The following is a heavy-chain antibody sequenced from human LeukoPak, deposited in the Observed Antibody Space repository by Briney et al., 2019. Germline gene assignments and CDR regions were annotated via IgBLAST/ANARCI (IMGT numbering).Heavy chain of an antibody. V-gene: IGHV3-23*01. Sequence: GGSLRLSCAASGFTFSSYGMHWVRQAPGKGLEWVSSISGSGGCTHYADSVKGRFTISRDKTKNTLCLQMNSLRAEDTAVYYCAKSSYYDASGYYREYYFDYWGQGTLVTVSS. D-gene: IGHD3-22*01. CDR1: GFTFSSYG. J-gene: IGHJ4*02. CDR2: ISGSGGCT. CDR3: AKSSYYDASGYYREYYFDY.